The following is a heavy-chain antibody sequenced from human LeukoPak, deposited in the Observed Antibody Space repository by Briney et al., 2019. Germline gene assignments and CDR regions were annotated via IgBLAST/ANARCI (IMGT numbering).Heavy chain of an antibody. D-gene: IGHD1-7*01. J-gene: IGHJ5*02. CDR1: GYTFTGYY. Sequence: ASVKVSCKASGYTFTGYYMHWVRQAPGQGLEWMGWINPNSGGTNYAQKFQGRVTMTRDTSISTAYMELSRLRSDDTAVYYCARGDVTGTTSWFDPWGQGTLVTVSS. CDR2: INPNSGGT. V-gene: IGHV1-2*02. CDR3: ARGDVTGTTSWFDP.